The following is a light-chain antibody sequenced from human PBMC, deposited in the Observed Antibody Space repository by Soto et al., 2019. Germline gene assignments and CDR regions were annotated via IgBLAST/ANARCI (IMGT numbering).Light chain of an antibody. V-gene: IGKV3-20*01. J-gene: IGKJ5*01. Sequence: DIVLTQSPGTLSLSPGERATLSCRASQSVSSNLAWYQQKPGQAPRLLISGASSRATGIPDKFSGGGSGTDFTLTISRLEPEDFALYYCQQYGVSPISFGQGTRLEIK. CDR2: GAS. CDR3: QQYGVSPIS. CDR1: QSVSSN.